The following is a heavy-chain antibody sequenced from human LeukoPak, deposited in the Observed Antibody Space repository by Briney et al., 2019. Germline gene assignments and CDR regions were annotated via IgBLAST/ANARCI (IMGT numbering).Heavy chain of an antibody. D-gene: IGHD3-10*01. Sequence: PSETLSLTCAVYGGSFSGYYWSWIRQPPGKGLEWIGEINHSGSTNYNPSLKSRVTISVGTSKNQFSLKLSSVTAADTAVYYCARDGWILWFGELRRSWFDPWGQGTLVTVSS. CDR3: ARDGWILWFGELRRSWFDP. V-gene: IGHV4-34*01. J-gene: IGHJ5*02. CDR1: GGSFSGYY. CDR2: INHSGST.